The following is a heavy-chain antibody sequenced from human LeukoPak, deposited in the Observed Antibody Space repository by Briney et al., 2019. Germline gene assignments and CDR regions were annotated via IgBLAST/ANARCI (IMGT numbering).Heavy chain of an antibody. CDR1: GGSISSYY. CDR2: IYYSGST. D-gene: IGHD4-17*01. CDR3: ARGIEGDYAITYYFDY. Sequence: SETLSLTCTVSGGSISSYYWSWIRRPPGKGLEWVGYIYYSGSTNYNPSLKSRVTISVDTSKNQFSLKLSSVTAADTAVYYCARGIEGDYAITYYFDYWGQGTLVTVSS. V-gene: IGHV4-59*01. J-gene: IGHJ4*02.